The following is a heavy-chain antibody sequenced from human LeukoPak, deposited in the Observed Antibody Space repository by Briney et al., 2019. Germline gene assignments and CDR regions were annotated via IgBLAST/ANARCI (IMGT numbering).Heavy chain of an antibody. D-gene: IGHD3-22*01. CDR3: ASSVLSSGYYPAYYFDY. Sequence: ASVKVSCKASGYTFTGYYMHWVRQAPGQGLEWMGWINPNSGGTNYAQKFQGRVTITADESTSTAYMELSSLRSEDTAVYYCASSVLSSGYYPAYYFDYWGQGTLVTVSS. J-gene: IGHJ4*02. V-gene: IGHV1-2*02. CDR1: GYTFTGYY. CDR2: INPNSGGT.